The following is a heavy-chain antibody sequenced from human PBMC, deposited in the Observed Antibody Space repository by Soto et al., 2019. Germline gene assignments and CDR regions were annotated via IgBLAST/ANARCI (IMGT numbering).Heavy chain of an antibody. Sequence: ASVKVSCKASGYTFTTYPMHCVRQAPGQRLEWMGWINAGNGNTQFPQKFQGRVTITRDTSASTAYMELSSLRSEDTAVYYCARSFITMIVVVANWFDPWGQGTLVTVSS. D-gene: IGHD3-22*01. CDR2: INAGNGNT. V-gene: IGHV1-3*01. CDR1: GYTFTTYP. J-gene: IGHJ5*02. CDR3: ARSFITMIVVVANWFDP.